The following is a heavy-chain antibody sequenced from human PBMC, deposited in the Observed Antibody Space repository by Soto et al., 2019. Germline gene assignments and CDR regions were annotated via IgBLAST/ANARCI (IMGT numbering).Heavy chain of an antibody. CDR3: ARDDGRDGYNY. Sequence: SETLSLTCTVSGGSVSSGSYYWSWIRQPPGKGLEWIGYIYYSGSTNYNPSLKSRVTISVDTSKNQFSLKLSSVTAADTAVYYCARDDGRDGYNYWGQGTLVTVSS. CDR2: IYYSGST. V-gene: IGHV4-61*01. D-gene: IGHD5-12*01. J-gene: IGHJ4*02. CDR1: GGSVSSGSYY.